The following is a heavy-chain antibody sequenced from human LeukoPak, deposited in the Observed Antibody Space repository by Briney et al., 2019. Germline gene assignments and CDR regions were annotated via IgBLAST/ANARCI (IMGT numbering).Heavy chain of an antibody. CDR1: GGSISSYY. CDR2: INYSGST. CDR3: AGTYSSSPYYFDY. Sequence: SETLSLTCTVSGGSISSYYWSWIRQPPGKGLEWIGYINYSGSTNYNPSLKSRVTISVDTTKNQFSQKLSSVTAADTAVYYYAGTYSSSPYYFDYWGQGTLVTVSS. V-gene: IGHV4-59*01. J-gene: IGHJ4*02. D-gene: IGHD6-6*01.